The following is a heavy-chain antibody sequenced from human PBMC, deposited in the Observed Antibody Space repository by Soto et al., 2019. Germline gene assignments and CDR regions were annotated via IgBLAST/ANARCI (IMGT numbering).Heavy chain of an antibody. J-gene: IGHJ6*02. Sequence: GGSLRLSCAASGFTFNDYNMNWVRQAPGKGLEWVAYIRSTSTSIHYADSVRGRFTISRDSAKNSLYLQMNSLRDEDTAVYYCLRESLTATPPVAFCNCMDVWRRGTRVTVSS. D-gene: IGHD1-1*01. CDR3: LRESLTATPPVAFCNCMDV. CDR1: GFTFNDYN. CDR2: IRSTSTSI. V-gene: IGHV3-48*02.